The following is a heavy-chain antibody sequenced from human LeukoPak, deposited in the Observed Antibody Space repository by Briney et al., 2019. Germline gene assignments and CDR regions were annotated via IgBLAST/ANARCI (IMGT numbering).Heavy chain of an antibody. CDR1: GGSFSGYY. J-gene: IGHJ5*02. CDR2: INHSGST. V-gene: IGHV4-34*01. Sequence: SETLSLTCAVYGGSFSGYYWSWIRQPPGKGLEWIGEINHSGSTNYNPSLKSRVTISVDTSKNQFSLKLSSVTAADAAVYYCARHLVRKGYYYGSGSKNWFDPWGQGTLVTVSS. D-gene: IGHD3-10*01. CDR3: ARHLVRKGYYYGSGSKNWFDP.